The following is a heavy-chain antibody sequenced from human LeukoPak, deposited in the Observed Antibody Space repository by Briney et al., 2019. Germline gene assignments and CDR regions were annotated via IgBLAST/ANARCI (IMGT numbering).Heavy chain of an antibody. Sequence: PGGSLRLSXAASGFTFSSYGMHWVRQAPGKGLEWVAVIWYDGSNKYYADSVKGRFTISRDNSKNTLYLQMNSLRAEDAAVYYCAKDPRGSYSRDYYYYMDVWGKGTTVTVSS. CDR2: IWYDGSNK. D-gene: IGHD1-26*01. CDR1: GFTFSSYG. V-gene: IGHV3-33*06. CDR3: AKDPRGSYSRDYYYYMDV. J-gene: IGHJ6*03.